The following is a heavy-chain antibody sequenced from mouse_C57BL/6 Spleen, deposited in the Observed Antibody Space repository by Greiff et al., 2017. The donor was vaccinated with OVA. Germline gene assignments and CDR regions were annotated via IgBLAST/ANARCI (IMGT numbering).Heavy chain of an antibody. CDR3: ARLYDSAWFAY. J-gene: IGHJ3*01. CDR1: GYTFTSYW. CDR2: IYPSDSET. V-gene: IGHV1-61*01. D-gene: IGHD2-4*01. Sequence: QVQLQQPGAELVRPGSSVKLSCKASGYTFTSYWMDWVKQRPGQGLEWIGNIYPSDSETHYNQKFKDKATLTVDKSSSTAYMQLSSLTSEDSAVYYCARLYDSAWFAYWGQGTLVTVSA.